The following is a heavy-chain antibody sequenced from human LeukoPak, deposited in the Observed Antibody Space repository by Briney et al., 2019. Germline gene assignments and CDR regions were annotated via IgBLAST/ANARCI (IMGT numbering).Heavy chain of an antibody. Sequence: GGSLRLSCAASGFTFSSYSMDWVRQAPGKGLEWVSSISSSSSYIYYADSVKGRFTISRDNAKNSLYLQMNSLRAEDTAVYYCARDSAGYFDYWGQGTLVTVSS. V-gene: IGHV3-21*01. CDR3: ARDSAGYFDY. J-gene: IGHJ4*02. D-gene: IGHD3-10*01. CDR2: ISSSSSYI. CDR1: GFTFSSYS.